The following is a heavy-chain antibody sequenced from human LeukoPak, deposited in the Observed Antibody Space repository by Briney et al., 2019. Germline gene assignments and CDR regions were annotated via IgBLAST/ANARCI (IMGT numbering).Heavy chain of an antibody. D-gene: IGHD6-13*01. CDR2: MNPNSGNT. CDR3: ARAIAAAGADY. Sequence: ASVKVSCKASGYTFTSYDINWVRQATGQGLEWMGWMNPNSGNTGYAQKFQGRVTTTRNTSISTAYMELSSLGSEDTAVYYCARAIAAAGADYWGQGTLVTVSS. V-gene: IGHV1-8*01. J-gene: IGHJ4*02. CDR1: GYTFTSYD.